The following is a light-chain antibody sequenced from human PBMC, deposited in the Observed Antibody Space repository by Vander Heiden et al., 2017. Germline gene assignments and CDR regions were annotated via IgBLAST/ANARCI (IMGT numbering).Light chain of an antibody. Sequence: AIQLTQSPSSLSTYVGARVPITCRASQGITSALAWYQQKPGKRPELLIYDATSLETGVPLRFSGSGSGTDFTLTISSLQPEDAATYFCQQVSIYPRTFGQGTKLEIK. CDR2: DAT. CDR3: QQVSIYPRT. CDR1: QGITSA. J-gene: IGKJ2*01. V-gene: IGKV1-13*02.